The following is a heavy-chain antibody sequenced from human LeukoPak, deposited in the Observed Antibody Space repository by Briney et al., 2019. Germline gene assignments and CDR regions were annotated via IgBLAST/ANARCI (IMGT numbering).Heavy chain of an antibody. CDR1: GFTFSSYA. V-gene: IGHV3-74*01. CDR3: ARVNTYYDFWSGYDDAFDI. J-gene: IGHJ3*02. CDR2: INSDGSST. D-gene: IGHD3-3*01. Sequence: GGSLRLSCAASGFTFSSYAMSWVRQAPGKGLVWVSRINSDGSSTSYADSVKGRFTISGDNAKNTLYLQMNSLRAEDTAVYYCARVNTYYDFWSGYDDAFDIWGQGTMVTVSS.